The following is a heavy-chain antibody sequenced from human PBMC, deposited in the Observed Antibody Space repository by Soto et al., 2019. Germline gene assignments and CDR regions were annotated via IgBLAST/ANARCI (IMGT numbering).Heavy chain of an antibody. CDR1: GFTFSSYG. V-gene: IGHV3-23*01. CDR3: AKLFSSGWYFLDY. J-gene: IGHJ4*02. D-gene: IGHD6-19*01. Sequence: PGGSLRLSCVASGFTFSSYGMSWVRQAPGKGLEWVSSIRDTGDTTYYADPVKGRFTVSRDNSKNTLYLHMNSLGAADTAMYYCAKLFSSGWYFLDYWGQGALVTVSS. CDR2: IRDTGDTT.